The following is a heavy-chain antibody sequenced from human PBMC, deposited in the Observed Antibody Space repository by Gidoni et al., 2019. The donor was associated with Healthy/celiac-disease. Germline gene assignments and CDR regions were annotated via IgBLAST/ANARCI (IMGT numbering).Heavy chain of an antibody. D-gene: IGHD3-3*01. Sequence: QLQLQESGPGLVKPSETLSLTCTVSGGSISSSSYYWGWLRHPPGKGLEWIGRIYYSGSTYYNPSRKSRVTISVDTSKNQFSLKLSSVTAADTAVYYCAGGGDYDFWSGYFGRSGPQGSFFDPWGQGTLVTVSS. CDR3: AGGGDYDFWSGYFGRSGPQGSFFDP. CDR2: IYYSGST. J-gene: IGHJ5*02. V-gene: IGHV4-39*01. CDR1: GGSISSSSYY.